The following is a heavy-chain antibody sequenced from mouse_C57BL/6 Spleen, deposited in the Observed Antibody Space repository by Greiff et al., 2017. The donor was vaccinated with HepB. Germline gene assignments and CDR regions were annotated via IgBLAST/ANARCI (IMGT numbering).Heavy chain of an antibody. CDR3: ARPFDYDQAWFAY. Sequence: VQLQQSGAELVRPGTSVKVSCKASGYAFTNYLIEWVKQRPGQGLEWIGVINPGSGGTNYTEKFKGKATLTADKSSSTAYMQLSSLTSEDSAVYFGARPFDYDQAWFAYWGQGTLVTVSA. J-gene: IGHJ3*01. CDR1: GYAFTNYL. CDR2: INPGSGGT. V-gene: IGHV1-54*01. D-gene: IGHD2-4*01.